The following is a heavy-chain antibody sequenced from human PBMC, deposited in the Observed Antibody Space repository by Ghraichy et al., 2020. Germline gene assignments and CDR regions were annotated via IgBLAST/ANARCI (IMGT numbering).Heavy chain of an antibody. D-gene: IGHD2-8*01. CDR1: GFTFSRYS. Sequence: GGSLRLSCAASGFTFSRYSMNWVRQAPGKGLEWVSYIINNSSNKYYADSVKGRFTISRDNAKNSLNLQMNSLRDEDTAVYYCARDRSPSEGVFVYWGQGTLVTVSS. V-gene: IGHV3-48*02. J-gene: IGHJ4*01. CDR2: IINNSSNK. CDR3: ARDRSPSEGVFVY.